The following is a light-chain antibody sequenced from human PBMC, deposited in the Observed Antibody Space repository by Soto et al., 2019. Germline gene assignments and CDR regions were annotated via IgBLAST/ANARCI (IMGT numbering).Light chain of an antibody. Sequence: DIQMTQSPSSLSASIGXRVTITCRASQGISKYLAWYQQKPGKVPKLKIYAASTLQSGVPSRLSGSGSWTDFTLTISSLKPKDVATSYCQKYHSAAPFTFSPGTKVDIK. CDR2: AAS. J-gene: IGKJ3*01. CDR1: QGISKY. CDR3: QKYHSAAPFT. V-gene: IGKV1-27*01.